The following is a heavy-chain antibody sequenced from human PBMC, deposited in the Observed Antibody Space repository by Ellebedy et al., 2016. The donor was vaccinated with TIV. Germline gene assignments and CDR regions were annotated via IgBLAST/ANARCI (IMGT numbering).Heavy chain of an antibody. CDR3: ARVRRGSSGMDV. D-gene: IGHD3-22*01. Sequence: ASVKVSCKASGYTFSANYIHWVRQAPGKGLEWMGWINPDSGGTNFARKFQGRVTMTRDTSVNTAYMQLSRLESGDTATYYCARVRRGSSGMDVWGQGTTVTVS. V-gene: IGHV1-2*02. CDR1: GYTFSANY. CDR2: INPDSGGT. J-gene: IGHJ6*02.